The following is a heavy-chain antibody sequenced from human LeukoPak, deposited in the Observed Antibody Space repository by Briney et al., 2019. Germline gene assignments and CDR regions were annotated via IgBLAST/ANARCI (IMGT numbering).Heavy chain of an antibody. Sequence: SETLSLTCTVSGGSISSYYWSWIRQPPGKGLEWIGYIYYSGSTNYNPSLKSRVTISVDTSKNQFSLKLSSVTAADTAVYHCARKRLVNWYFDLWGRGTLVTVSS. V-gene: IGHV4-59*01. CDR3: ARKRLVNWYFDL. CDR1: GGSISSYY. J-gene: IGHJ2*01. D-gene: IGHD3-9*01. CDR2: IYYSGST.